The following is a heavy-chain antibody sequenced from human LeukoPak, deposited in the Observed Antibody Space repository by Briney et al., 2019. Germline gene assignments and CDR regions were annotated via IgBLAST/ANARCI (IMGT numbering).Heavy chain of an antibody. Sequence: SETLSLTCTVSGGSISSSSYYWGWIRQPPGKGLEWIGSIYYSGITYSNPSLKSPVTISVDTSKNQFSLKLSSVTAADTAVYYCARGGGSGWYSSENWFDPWGQGTLVTVSS. V-gene: IGHV4-39*07. CDR1: GGSISSSSYY. CDR2: IYYSGIT. CDR3: ARGGGSGWYSSENWFDP. J-gene: IGHJ5*02. D-gene: IGHD6-19*01.